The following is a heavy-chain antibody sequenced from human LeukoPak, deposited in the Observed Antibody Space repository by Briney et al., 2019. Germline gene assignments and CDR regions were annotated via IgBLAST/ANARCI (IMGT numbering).Heavy chain of an antibody. D-gene: IGHD5-12*01. Sequence: GRSLRLFCAASGFTFDDYAMHWVRQAPGKGLEWVSGISWNSGSIGYADSVKGRFTISRDNAKNSLYLQMNSLRAEDTALYYCAKDIVATIRVSCFDYWGQGTLVTVSS. J-gene: IGHJ4*02. CDR3: AKDIVATIRVSCFDY. V-gene: IGHV3-9*01. CDR1: GFTFDDYA. CDR2: ISWNSGSI.